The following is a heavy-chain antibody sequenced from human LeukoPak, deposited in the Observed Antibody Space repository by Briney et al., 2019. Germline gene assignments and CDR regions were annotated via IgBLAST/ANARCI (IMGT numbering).Heavy chain of an antibody. V-gene: IGHV3-30*02. Sequence: GGSLRLSCAASGFTFSSYGMHWVRQVPGKGLEWVAFIQSDGSNKYYADSVKGRFTISRDNSKNTLYLQMNSLRPEDTAIYYCAKATPFDYWGQGTLVTVSS. J-gene: IGHJ4*02. CDR2: IQSDGSNK. CDR3: AKATPFDY. CDR1: GFTFSSYG.